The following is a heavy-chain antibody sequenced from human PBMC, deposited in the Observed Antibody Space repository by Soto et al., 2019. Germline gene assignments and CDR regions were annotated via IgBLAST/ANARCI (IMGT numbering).Heavy chain of an antibody. J-gene: IGHJ4*02. CDR3: ARGWGRIFDY. D-gene: IGHD7-27*01. CDR1: GGSFSGYY. V-gene: IGHV4-34*01. CDR2: INRSGST. Sequence: QVQLQQWGAGLLKPSETLSLNCAVHGGSFSGYYWSWIRQPPGKGLEWIGEINRSGSTNYNPSLKSRVTISVDTSKTQLSLKLSSVTAADTAVYYCARGWGRIFDYWGQGTLVTVSS.